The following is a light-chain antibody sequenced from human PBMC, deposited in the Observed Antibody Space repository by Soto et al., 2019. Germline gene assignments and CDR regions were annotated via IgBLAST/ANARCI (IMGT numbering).Light chain of an antibody. CDR1: SSNIGSKS. V-gene: IGLV1-44*01. CDR3: AAWDDSLNVLV. J-gene: IGLJ2*01. Sequence: QSVLTQPPSVSGTPGQRVTTSCSGSSSNIGSKSVSWYQHLPQTAPKLLIYSNNQRPSGVPDRFSGSKSGTSASLAISGLQSDDETQYYCAAWDDSLNVLVFGGGTQLTVL. CDR2: SNN.